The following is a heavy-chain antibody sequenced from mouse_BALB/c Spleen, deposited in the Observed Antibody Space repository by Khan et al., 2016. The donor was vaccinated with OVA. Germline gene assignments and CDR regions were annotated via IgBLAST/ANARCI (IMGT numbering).Heavy chain of an antibody. Sequence: EVQLVESGPGLVKPSQSLSLTCTVSGYSITSDYAWNWIRQFPGNKLEWMGYISYSGSTNYNPSLKSRISITRDTSKTQFFLQLNSVTTEDTATYYYTNRYGYIDYWGQGTTLTVSS. V-gene: IGHV3-2*02. CDR3: TNRYGYIDY. CDR2: ISYSGST. J-gene: IGHJ2*01. D-gene: IGHD1-1*01. CDR1: GYSITSDYA.